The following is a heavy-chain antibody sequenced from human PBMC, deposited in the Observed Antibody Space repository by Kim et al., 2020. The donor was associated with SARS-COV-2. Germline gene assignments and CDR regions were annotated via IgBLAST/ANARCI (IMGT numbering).Heavy chain of an antibody. CDR1: GDSISSYY. CDR2: IYYNGRT. V-gene: IGHV4-59*08. D-gene: IGHD3-22*01. J-gene: IGHJ4*02. Sequence: SETLSLTCTVSGDSISSYYCSWIRQPPGKGLEWIGYIYYNGRTNYNPSLKSRVTISVDTSKNQVSLKLSSVSAADTAIYYCARHYYDSSGYYYVPPLEYWGQGTLVTVSS. CDR3: ARHYYDSSGYYYVPPLEY.